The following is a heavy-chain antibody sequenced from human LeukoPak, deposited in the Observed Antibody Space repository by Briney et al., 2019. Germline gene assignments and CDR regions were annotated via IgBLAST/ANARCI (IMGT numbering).Heavy chain of an antibody. D-gene: IGHD4-17*01. J-gene: IGHJ4*02. Sequence: GGSLRLACAASGFTFRLYVMTWVRQAPGKGLEWVSAITGSGGSIYYADSVRGRFTISRDNSKNTLYLQMSSLRAEDTAIYYCAHPSTPDYGGLDYWGQGTLVTVSS. V-gene: IGHV3-23*01. CDR1: GFTFRLYV. CDR3: AHPSTPDYGGLDY. CDR2: ITGSGGSI.